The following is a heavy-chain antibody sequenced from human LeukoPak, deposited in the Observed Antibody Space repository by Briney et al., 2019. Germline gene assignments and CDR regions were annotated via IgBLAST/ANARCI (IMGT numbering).Heavy chain of an antibody. Sequence: GGSLRLSCAASGFTFSSYAMSWVRQAPGKGLEWVSAISGSGGSTYYADSVKGRFTISRDNSKNTLYLQMNSLRAEDTAVYYCAKDDRYCSSTNCSTYWGQGTLVTVSS. CDR3: AKDDRYCSSTNCSTY. CDR2: ISGSGGST. V-gene: IGHV3-23*01. CDR1: GFTFSSYA. D-gene: IGHD2-2*01. J-gene: IGHJ4*02.